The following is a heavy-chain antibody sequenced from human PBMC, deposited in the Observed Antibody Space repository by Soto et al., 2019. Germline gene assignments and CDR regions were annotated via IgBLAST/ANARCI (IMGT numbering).Heavy chain of an antibody. CDR1: GYTFTSYG. CDR2: ISAYNGNT. D-gene: IGHD6-19*01. J-gene: IGHJ6*02. Sequence: ASVKVSCKASGYTFTSYGISWVRQAPGQGLEWMGWISAYNGNTNYAQKLQGRVTMTTDTSTSTAYMELRSLRSDDTAVYYCARDGAVATGGGYYYGMDVWGQGTTVTVSS. V-gene: IGHV1-18*01. CDR3: ARDGAVATGGGYYYGMDV.